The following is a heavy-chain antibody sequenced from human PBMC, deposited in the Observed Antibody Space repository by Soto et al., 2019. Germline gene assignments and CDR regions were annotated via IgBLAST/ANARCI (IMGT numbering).Heavy chain of an antibody. Sequence: EVQLVESGGGLVQPGGSLRLSCAASGFTFSSYNMNWVRQAPGKGLERLSYISSSSGTVYYADSVKGRFTISRDNAKNSLYLQMNSLRAEDTAVYYCARDYSSSWYTDYWGQGTLVTVSS. D-gene: IGHD6-13*01. J-gene: IGHJ4*02. CDR3: ARDYSSSWYTDY. CDR1: GFTFSSYN. CDR2: ISSSSGTV. V-gene: IGHV3-48*01.